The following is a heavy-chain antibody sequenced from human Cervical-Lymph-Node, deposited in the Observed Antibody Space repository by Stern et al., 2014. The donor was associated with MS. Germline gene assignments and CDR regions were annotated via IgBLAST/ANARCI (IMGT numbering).Heavy chain of an antibody. CDR1: GYSFTNSW. J-gene: IGHJ4*02. V-gene: IGHV5-51*01. CDR3: ARQGCATTSCHTIDS. Sequence: EVQLVQSGAEVKKPGQSLKISCKGSGYSFTNSWIGWVRQMPGKGLELMGIISPVDSETRYSQSFHGQVTISVDRSINTAYVQWTSLEASDTAMYYCARQGCATTSCHTIDSWGQGTLITVSS. CDR2: ISPVDSET. D-gene: IGHD2-2*02.